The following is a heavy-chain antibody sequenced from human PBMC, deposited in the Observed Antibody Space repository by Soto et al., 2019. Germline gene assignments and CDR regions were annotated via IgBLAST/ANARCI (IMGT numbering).Heavy chain of an antibody. CDR1: GFTFSSYA. J-gene: IGHJ6*02. CDR2: ISYDGSNK. D-gene: IGHD3-10*01. CDR3: ARGLLLWFGELSPPHYYGMDV. Sequence: GGSLRLSCAASGFTFSSYAMHWVRQAPGKGLEWVAVISYDGSNKYYADSVKGRFTISRDNSKNTLYLQMNSLRAEDTAVYYCARGLLLWFGELSPPHYYGMDVWGQGTTVTVSS. V-gene: IGHV3-30-3*01.